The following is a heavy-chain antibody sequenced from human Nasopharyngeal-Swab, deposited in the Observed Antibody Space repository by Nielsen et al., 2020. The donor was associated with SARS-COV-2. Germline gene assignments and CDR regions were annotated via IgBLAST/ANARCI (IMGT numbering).Heavy chain of an antibody. CDR3: ARSSPLTIFGVVDY. CDR1: GGTFSSYA. CDR2: ISAYNGNT. V-gene: IGHV1-18*01. D-gene: IGHD3-3*01. Sequence: ASVKVSCKASGGTFSSYAISWVRQAPGQGLEWMGWISAYNGNTNYAQKLQGRVTMTTDTSTSTAYMELRSLRSDDTAVYYCARSSPLTIFGVVDYWGQGTLVTVSS. J-gene: IGHJ4*02.